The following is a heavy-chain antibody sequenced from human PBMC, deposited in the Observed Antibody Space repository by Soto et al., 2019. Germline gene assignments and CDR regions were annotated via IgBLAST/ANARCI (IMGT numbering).Heavy chain of an antibody. CDR2: ISGSGDYT. CDR3: ARPSISSPGTY. J-gene: IGHJ4*02. V-gene: IGHV3-23*01. Sequence: PGGSLRLSCAASGFTFGSYAMNWVRQAPGKGLGWVSSISGSGDYTDYADSVKGRFTISRDNSKNTLYLQMNSLRAEDTALYYCARPSISSPGTYWGQGALVT. CDR1: GFTFGSYA. D-gene: IGHD6-13*01.